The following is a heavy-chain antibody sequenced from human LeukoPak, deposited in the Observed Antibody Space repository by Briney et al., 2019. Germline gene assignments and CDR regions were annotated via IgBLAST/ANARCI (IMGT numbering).Heavy chain of an antibody. CDR3: ARGRYRGYDFHDY. J-gene: IGHJ4*02. Sequence: GGCLRLSRVASRFTFSSYAMYAVRPAPGRGLEGVAVISYDGSNKYYAYSVKGRFTISRDNSNNTLYLQMNSLRAEDTAVYYCARGRYRGYDFHDYWGQGTLVTVSS. CDR1: RFTFSSYA. CDR2: ISYDGSNK. V-gene: IGHV3-30*04. D-gene: IGHD5-12*01.